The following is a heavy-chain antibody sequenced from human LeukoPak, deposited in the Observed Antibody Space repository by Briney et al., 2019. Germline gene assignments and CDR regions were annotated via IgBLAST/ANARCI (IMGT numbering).Heavy chain of an antibody. CDR1: GLTFSSYA. J-gene: IGHJ6*02. V-gene: IGHV3-30-3*01. CDR3: ARDLGPTYYYDSSGYYPTPLENYYYYYGMDV. CDR2: ISYDGSNK. D-gene: IGHD3-22*01. Sequence: PGGSLRLSCAASGLTFSSYAMHWVRQAPGKGLEWVAVISYDGSNKYYADSVKGRFTISRDNSKNTLYLQMNSLRAEDTAVYYCARDLGPTYYYDSSGYYPTPLENYYYYYGMDVWGQGTTVTVSS.